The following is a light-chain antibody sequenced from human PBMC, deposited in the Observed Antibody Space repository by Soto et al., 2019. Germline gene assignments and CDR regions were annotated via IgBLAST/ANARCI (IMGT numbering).Light chain of an antibody. V-gene: IGLV2-11*01. J-gene: IGLJ2*01. CDR3: CSYAGGYVFEVI. CDR1: ISYVDDYNY. Sequence: QSLLTQPRSVSRSPGHSVTISFTGTISYVDDYNYVSCYQQHPDTAPKLILYYVTNLPSGVPDRFYGYKSGNTASLTISGLQAEDEADYYCCSYAGGYVFEVIFGGGTKVTVL. CDR2: YVT.